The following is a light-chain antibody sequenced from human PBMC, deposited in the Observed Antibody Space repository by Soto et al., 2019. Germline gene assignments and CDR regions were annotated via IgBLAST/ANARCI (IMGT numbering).Light chain of an antibody. CDR1: QTISSW. J-gene: IGKJ1*01. CDR3: QHYNSYWT. Sequence: DIQMTQSPSTLSASVGDRVTITCRASQTISSWLAWYQQKPGKAPKVLVYGASILERGVPSRFSGSGSGTEFTLTISSLHPDDFATYYCQHYNSYWTFGQGTKVEIK. V-gene: IGKV1-5*01. CDR2: GAS.